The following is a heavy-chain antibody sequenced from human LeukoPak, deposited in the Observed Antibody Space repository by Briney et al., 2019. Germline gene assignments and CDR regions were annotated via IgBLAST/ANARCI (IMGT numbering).Heavy chain of an antibody. D-gene: IGHD3-10*01. CDR2: INWNGDST. CDR3: AKGGFDWFGGDY. J-gene: IGHJ4*02. CDR1: GFTFDDYG. V-gene: IGHV3-20*04. Sequence: PGGSLRLSCAASGFTFDDYGMSWVRQAPGKGLEWVSGINWNGDSTGYADSVKGRFTISRDNAKNSLYLQMNSLRAEDTAIYYCAKGGFDWFGGDYWGQGTLVTVSS.